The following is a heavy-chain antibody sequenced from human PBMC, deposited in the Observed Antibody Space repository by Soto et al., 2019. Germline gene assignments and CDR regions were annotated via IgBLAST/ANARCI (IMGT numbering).Heavy chain of an antibody. CDR3: ARVDTIFGVADYYYYYMDV. Sequence: SETLSLTCTVSGGSISSYYWSWIRQPPGKGLEWIGYIYYSGSTNYNPSLKSRVTISVDTSKNQFSLKLSSVTAADTAVYYCARVDTIFGVADYYYYYMDVWGKGTTVTVSS. CDR2: IYYSGST. CDR1: GGSISSYY. J-gene: IGHJ6*03. V-gene: IGHV4-59*01. D-gene: IGHD3-3*01.